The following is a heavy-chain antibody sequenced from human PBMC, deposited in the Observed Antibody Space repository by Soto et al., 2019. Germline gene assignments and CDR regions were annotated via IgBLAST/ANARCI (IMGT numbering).Heavy chain of an antibody. J-gene: IGHJ6*02. CDR1: GGTFSSSA. CDR3: ARDNDRLQLGGNYYYILDV. V-gene: IGHV1-69*12. Sequence: QVQLVQSGAEMKEPGSSVKVSCKTSGGTFSSSAISWLRQAPGQGLEWMGGIIPLFRTPDYVQKFQGRVTIAADESTSTAYMELSSLRSEETAVYYCARDNDRLQLGGNYYYILDVWGHGTTITVSS. D-gene: IGHD4-4*01. CDR2: IIPLFRTP.